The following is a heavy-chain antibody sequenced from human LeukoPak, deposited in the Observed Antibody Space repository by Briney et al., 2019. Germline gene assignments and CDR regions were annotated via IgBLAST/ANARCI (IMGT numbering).Heavy chain of an antibody. D-gene: IGHD2-2*01. CDR1: GFTFEDHV. Sequence: GGSLRLSCAASGFTFEDHVMHWVRQAPGKGLEWVSSVSWSGDRMGYADAVKGRFTISRDNAKNSLFLQMNSLRVEDTALYYCAKDLGGSATTVWGQGTLVTVSS. J-gene: IGHJ4*02. CDR2: VSWSGDRM. V-gene: IGHV3-9*01. CDR3: AKDLGGSATTV.